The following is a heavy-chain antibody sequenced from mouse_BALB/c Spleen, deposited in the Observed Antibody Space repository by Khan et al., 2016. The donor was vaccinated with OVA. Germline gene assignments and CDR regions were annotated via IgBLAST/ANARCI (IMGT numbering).Heavy chain of an antibody. Sequence: DVQLVESGGGLVQPGGSLGLSCATSGFTFTDYYMSWVRQPPGKALEWLGFIRNKANGYSTEYSASVKGRFTISRDNSQSILYLQMNTLRAEDSATYYVVRNIRDNVFDYWGQGTTLTVSS. D-gene: IGHD1-3*01. CDR2: IRNKANGYST. V-gene: IGHV7-3*02. J-gene: IGHJ2*01. CDR1: GFTFTDYY. CDR3: VRNIRDNVFDY.